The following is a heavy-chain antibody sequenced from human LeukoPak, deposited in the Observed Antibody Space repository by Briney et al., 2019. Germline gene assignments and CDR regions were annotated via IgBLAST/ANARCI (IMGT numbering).Heavy chain of an antibody. J-gene: IGHJ5*02. V-gene: IGHV4-61*02. CDR3: ARELRFLEWATKP. Sequence: SETLSLTCTVSGGSISGGSYYWSWIRQPAGKGLEWIGRIYTSGSTNYNPSLKSRVTISVDTSKNQFSLKLSSVTAADTAVYYCARELRFLEWATKPWGQGTLVTVSS. CDR1: GGSISGGSYY. CDR2: IYTSGST. D-gene: IGHD3-3*01.